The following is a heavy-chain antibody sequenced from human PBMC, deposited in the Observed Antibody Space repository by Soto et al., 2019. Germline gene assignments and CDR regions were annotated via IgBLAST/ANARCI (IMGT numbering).Heavy chain of an antibody. D-gene: IGHD3-3*01. Sequence: LRLSCAASGFTVSSNYMSWVRQAPGKGLEWVSVIYSGGSTYCADSVKGRFTISRDNSKNTLYLQMNSLRAEDTAVYYCARALITIFGVGHDAFDIWGQGTMVTV. J-gene: IGHJ3*02. CDR2: IYSGGST. V-gene: IGHV3-53*01. CDR1: GFTVSSNY. CDR3: ARALITIFGVGHDAFDI.